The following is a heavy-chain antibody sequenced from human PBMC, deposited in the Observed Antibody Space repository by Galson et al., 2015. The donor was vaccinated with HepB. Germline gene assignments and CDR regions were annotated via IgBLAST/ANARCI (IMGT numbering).Heavy chain of an antibody. CDR1: GYTFTSYG. CDR3: ARGFLEWLPDNWFDP. Sequence: SVTVSCKASGYTFTSYGINWVRQATGQGLEWMGWMNPNSGNTGYAQKFQGRVTMTRNTSISTAYMELSSLRSEDTAVYYCARGFLEWLPDNWFDPWGQGTLVTVSS. CDR2: MNPNSGNT. D-gene: IGHD3-3*01. V-gene: IGHV1-8*01. J-gene: IGHJ5*02.